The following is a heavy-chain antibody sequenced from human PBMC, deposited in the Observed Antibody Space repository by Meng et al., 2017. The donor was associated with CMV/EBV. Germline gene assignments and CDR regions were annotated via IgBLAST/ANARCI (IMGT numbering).Heavy chain of an antibody. J-gene: IGHJ6*02. D-gene: IGHD3-3*01. CDR3: ARGQGDFWSGYSVYYYYGMDV. Sequence: LRLSCAVHGGSFSGYYWSWIRQPPGKGLEWIGEINHSGSTNYNPSLKSRVTISVDTSKNQFSLKLSSVTAADTAVYYCARGQGDFWSGYSVYYYYGMDVWGQGTTVTVSS. CDR2: INHSGST. V-gene: IGHV4-34*01. CDR1: GGSFSGYY.